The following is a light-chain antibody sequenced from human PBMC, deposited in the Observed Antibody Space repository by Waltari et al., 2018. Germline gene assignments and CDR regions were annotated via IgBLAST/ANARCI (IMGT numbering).Light chain of an antibody. CDR3: YQHYITPFT. CDR1: QSVLYSSNNKNY. J-gene: IGKJ3*01. Sequence: DIVMTQSPDSLAVSLGERATINCKSSQSVLYSSNNKNYLSWYQQKPGQPPKLLIYWASTRESGVPDRFTGGGSGTDFTLTISSLQAEDVADYYCYQHYITPFTFGPGTKVDIK. CDR2: WAS. V-gene: IGKV4-1*01.